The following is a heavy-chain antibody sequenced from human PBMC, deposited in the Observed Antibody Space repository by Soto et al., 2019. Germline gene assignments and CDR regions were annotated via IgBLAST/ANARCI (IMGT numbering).Heavy chain of an antibody. CDR1: GFSLNTGGVG. V-gene: IGHV2-5*02. Sequence: QITLKESGPTVVKPTQTLPLTCSLSGFSLNTGGVGVGWIRQTPGKALEWLAVIYWDDDKSWNPSLRDRLTINSDASDDQVVLTVTNMEPVDTGTYYCARRRGGFGGGWTTPYFNYWGQGNLV. CDR3: ARRRGGFGGGWTTPYFNY. J-gene: IGHJ4*02. D-gene: IGHD6-19*01. CDR2: IYWDDDK.